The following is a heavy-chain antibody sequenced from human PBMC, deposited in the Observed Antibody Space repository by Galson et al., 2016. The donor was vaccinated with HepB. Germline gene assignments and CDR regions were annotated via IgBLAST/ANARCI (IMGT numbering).Heavy chain of an antibody. J-gene: IGHJ4*02. Sequence: SVKVSCKASGYTFTSHVMHWVRQAPGQRLEWMGWINAGNGGTEYSQNFQGSLTITRDTSASTAYMELSGLRSEDTAVYYCARASSTYCSGGGCYSRYYFDYWGQGTLVTVSA. V-gene: IGHV1-3*01. CDR3: ARASSTYCSGGGCYSRYYFDY. CDR1: GYTFTSHV. CDR2: INAGNGGT. D-gene: IGHD2-15*01.